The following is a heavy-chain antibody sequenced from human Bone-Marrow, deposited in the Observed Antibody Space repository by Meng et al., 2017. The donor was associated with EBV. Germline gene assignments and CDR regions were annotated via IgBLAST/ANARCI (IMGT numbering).Heavy chain of an antibody. CDR2: IYHSGST. CDR3: ARGYCSSTSCYGSDWFDP. CDR1: GRSISSSNW. J-gene: IGHJ5*02. D-gene: IGHD2-2*01. Sequence: QVQLQESGPGLVKPSGTLSLTCAVSGRSISSSNWWSWVRQPPGKGLEWIGEIYHSGSTNYNPSLKSRVTISVDKSKNQFSLKLSSVTAADTAVYYCARGYCSSTSCYGSDWFDPWGQGTLVTVSS. V-gene: IGHV4-4*02.